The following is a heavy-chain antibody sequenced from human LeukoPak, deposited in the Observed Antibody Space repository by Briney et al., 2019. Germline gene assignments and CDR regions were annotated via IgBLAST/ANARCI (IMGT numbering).Heavy chain of an antibody. CDR3: ARGTTAMATSLFDY. D-gene: IGHD5-18*01. CDR2: IYYSGST. V-gene: IGHV4-31*03. Sequence: SETLSLTCTVSGGSISSGGDYWSWIRQHPGKGLEWIGYIYYSGSTYHNPSLKSRVTISVDTSKNQFSLKLSSVTAADTAVYYCARGTTAMATSLFDYWGQGTLVTVSS. CDR1: GGSISSGGDY. J-gene: IGHJ4*02.